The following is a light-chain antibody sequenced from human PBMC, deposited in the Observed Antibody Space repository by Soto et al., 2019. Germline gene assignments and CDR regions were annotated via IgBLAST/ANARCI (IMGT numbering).Light chain of an antibody. CDR3: QQYNNWPWT. J-gene: IGKJ1*01. CDR1: QSISSN. V-gene: IGKV3D-15*01. CDR2: GAS. Sequence: LMTQSPATLSVSPWERAALSFRASQSISSNLAWYQQKPGQAPRLLIYGASNRATGIPDRFSGSGSGTDFTLTISSLQSEDFAVYYCQQYNNWPWTFGQGTKVDIK.